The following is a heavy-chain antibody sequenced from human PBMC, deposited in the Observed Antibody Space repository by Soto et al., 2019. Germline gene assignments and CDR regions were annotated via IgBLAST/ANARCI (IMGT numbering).Heavy chain of an antibody. D-gene: IGHD6-6*01. CDR3: AKSGGSSSRGLSLGAAGSFDY. CDR1: GFTFSSYA. V-gene: IGHV3-23*01. Sequence: PGGSLRLSCAASGFTFSSYAMSWVRQAPGKGLEWVSAISGSGGSTYYADSVKGRFTVSRDNSKNTLYLQMNSLRAEDTAVYYCAKSGGSSSRGLSLGAAGSFDYWGQGTLVTVSS. CDR2: ISGSGGST. J-gene: IGHJ4*02.